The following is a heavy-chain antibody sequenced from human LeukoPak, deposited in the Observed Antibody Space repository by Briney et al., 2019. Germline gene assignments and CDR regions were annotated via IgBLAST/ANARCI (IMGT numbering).Heavy chain of an antibody. CDR2: INPNSGGT. V-gene: IGHV1-2*06. J-gene: IGHJ5*02. CDR3: GRDPSYNDYGGNNWFDP. D-gene: IGHD4-23*01. Sequence: ASVTVSCQASGYTFTGYYMQWVRQAPGPGLEWMGRINPNSGGTNYAQQLQGRGTMTKDTSISTAYMELSRLSSDDTAVYYCGRDPSYNDYGGNNWFDPWGQGALVTVSS. CDR1: GYTFTGYY.